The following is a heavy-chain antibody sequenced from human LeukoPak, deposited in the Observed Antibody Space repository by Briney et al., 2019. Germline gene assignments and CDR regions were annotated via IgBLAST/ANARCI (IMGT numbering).Heavy chain of an antibody. CDR3: ARKNYDFWSGSDAFDI. CDR1: GYSFTNYG. J-gene: IGHJ3*02. Sequence: ASVKVSCKTSGYSFTNYGITWVRQAPGQGLEWMGWISGYNSKPFYAQNFQGRVTMTTDTSTSTVYMEVRSLRSDDTAVYYCARKNYDFWSGSDAFDIWGQGTMVTVFS. D-gene: IGHD3-3*01. V-gene: IGHV1-18*01. CDR2: ISGYNSKP.